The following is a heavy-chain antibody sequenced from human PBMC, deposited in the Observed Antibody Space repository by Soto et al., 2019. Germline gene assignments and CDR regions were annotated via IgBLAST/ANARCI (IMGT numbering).Heavy chain of an antibody. CDR1: GYTFTSYY. CDR2: INPSGGST. D-gene: IGHD6-19*01. CDR3: ARTVAGPEPYYYYGMDV. Sequence: ASVKVSCKASGYTFTSYYMHWVRQAPGQGLEWMGIINPSGGSTSYAQKFQGRVTMTRDTSTSTVYMELSSLRSEDTAVYCCARTVAGPEPYYYYGMDVWGQGTTVTVSS. J-gene: IGHJ6*02. V-gene: IGHV1-46*01.